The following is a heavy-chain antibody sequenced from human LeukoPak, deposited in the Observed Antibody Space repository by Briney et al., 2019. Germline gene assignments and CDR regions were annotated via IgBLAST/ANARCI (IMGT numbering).Heavy chain of an antibody. D-gene: IGHD2-2*01. Sequence: ASVKVSCKASGYTFTGYYMHWVRQAPGQGLEWMGWINPNSGGTNYAQKFQGRVTMTRDTSISTAYMELSRLRSDDTAVYYCARGVGEYQLLPLNWFDPWGQGTLVTVSS. V-gene: IGHV1-2*02. CDR2: INPNSGGT. J-gene: IGHJ5*02. CDR1: GYTFTGYY. CDR3: ARGVGEYQLLPLNWFDP.